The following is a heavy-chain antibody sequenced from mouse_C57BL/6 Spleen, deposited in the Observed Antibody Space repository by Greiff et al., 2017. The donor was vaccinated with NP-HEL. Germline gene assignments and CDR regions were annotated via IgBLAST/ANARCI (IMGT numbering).Heavy chain of an antibody. V-gene: IGHV1-64*01. CDR2: IHPNSGST. CDR1: GYTFTSYW. D-gene: IGHD1-1*01. Sequence: VQLQQPGAELVKPGASVKLSCKASGYTFTSYWMHWVKQRPGQGLEWIGMIHPNSGSTNYNEKFKSKATLTVDKSSSTAYMQLSSLTSEDSAVYYCARSRGPYYYGSSYGWYFDVWGTGTTVTVSS. CDR3: ARSRGPYYYGSSYGWYFDV. J-gene: IGHJ1*03.